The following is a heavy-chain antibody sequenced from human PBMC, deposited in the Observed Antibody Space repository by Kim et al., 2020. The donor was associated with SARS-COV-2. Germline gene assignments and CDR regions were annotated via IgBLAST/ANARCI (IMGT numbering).Heavy chain of an antibody. J-gene: IGHJ4*02. V-gene: IGHV4-59*01. D-gene: IGHD6-19*01. CDR3: ARGGWYAPY. CDR1: GGSISSFH. Sequence: SETLSLTCTVSGGSISSFHWSWIRQPPGKGLESIGYISPSGSTNYNPSLKSRVTISVDTSKNQFSLRLSSVTSADTAVYYCARGGWYAPYWGQGTPVTVSS. CDR2: ISPSGST.